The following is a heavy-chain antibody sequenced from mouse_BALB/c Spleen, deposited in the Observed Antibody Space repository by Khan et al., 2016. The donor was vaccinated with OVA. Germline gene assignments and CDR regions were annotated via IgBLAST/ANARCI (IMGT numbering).Heavy chain of an antibody. Sequence: QVQLQQSGAELVRPGASVKLSCKASGYTFTSYWMNWVRQRPRQGLEWIGKINPSDSESHYNQMFKDKATLTVDKSSGTAYMQLSSLTSEDSAVYYGARRENYGYDPSWFAYWGQGTLVTVSA. CDR3: ARRENYGYDPSWFAY. D-gene: IGHD2-2*01. CDR2: INPSDSES. CDR1: GYTFTSYW. V-gene: IGHV1-52*01. J-gene: IGHJ3*01.